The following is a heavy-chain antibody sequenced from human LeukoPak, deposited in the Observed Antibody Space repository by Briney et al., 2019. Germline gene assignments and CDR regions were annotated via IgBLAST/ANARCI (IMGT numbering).Heavy chain of an antibody. CDR1: GGSITNSNYY. Sequence: PSETLSLTCTASGGSITNSNYYWGWVRQSPGRGLEWLGNIFYNGSPYYNPSLKSRFALSVDTSKNHFSLTLNAVTAADTAVYYCASYSGTYSAFEIWGQGTLVTVSS. CDR3: ASYSGTYSAFEI. V-gene: IGHV4-39*07. J-gene: IGHJ3*02. D-gene: IGHD1-26*01. CDR2: IFYNGSP.